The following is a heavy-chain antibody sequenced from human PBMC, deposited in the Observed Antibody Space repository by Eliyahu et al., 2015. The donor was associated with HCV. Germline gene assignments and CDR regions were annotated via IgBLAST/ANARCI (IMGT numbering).Heavy chain of an antibody. CDR3: ARVGFGGYSYGHEAGDYFDY. Sequence: QVQLQESGPGLVKPSQTLSXTCTVSGGSISSGGXYWSWIRQXPGKGLEWIGDXXYSGSTYYNPXLKSRVTISVDTSKNQFSLKLSSVTAADTAVYYCARVGFGGYSYGHEAGDYFDYWGQGTLVTVSS. CDR2: XXYSGST. J-gene: IGHJ4*02. CDR1: GGSISSGGXY. D-gene: IGHD5-18*01. V-gene: IGHV4-31*03.